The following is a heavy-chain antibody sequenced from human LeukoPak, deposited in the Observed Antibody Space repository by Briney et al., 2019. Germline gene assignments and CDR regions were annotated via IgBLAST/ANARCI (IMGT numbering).Heavy chain of an antibody. Sequence: GASVKVSCKASGYTFTSYYMHWVRQAPGQGLEWMGIINPSGGSTSYAQKFQGRVTMTRDTSTSTVYMELSSLRSEDTAVYYCARVVRVVVVPAAYFDYWGQGTLVTVSS. J-gene: IGHJ4*02. CDR2: INPSGGST. CDR3: ARVVRVVVVPAAYFDY. CDR1: GYTFTSYY. V-gene: IGHV1-46*01. D-gene: IGHD2-2*01.